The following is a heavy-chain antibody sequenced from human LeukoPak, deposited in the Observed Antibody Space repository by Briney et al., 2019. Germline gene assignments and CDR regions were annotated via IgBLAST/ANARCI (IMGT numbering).Heavy chain of an antibody. CDR3: ARDSEYSISLYNWFDP. CDR1: GFTFSRYW. V-gene: IGHV3-7*03. CDR2: IKQGGSEK. D-gene: IGHD6-6*01. J-gene: IGHJ5*02. Sequence: PGGSLRLSCAASGFTFSRYWMSWVRQAPGEGLEWVANIKQGGSEKYYVDSVKGRFTISRDNAKNSLYLQMNSLRAEDTAVYYCARDSEYSISLYNWFDPWGQGTLVTVSS.